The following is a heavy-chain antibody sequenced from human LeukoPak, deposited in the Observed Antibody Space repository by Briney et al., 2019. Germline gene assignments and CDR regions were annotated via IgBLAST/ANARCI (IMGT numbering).Heavy chain of an antibody. Sequence: GGSLRLSCAASGFTFSSYAMSWVRQAPGKGLEWVSAISGSGGSTYYADSVKGRFTISRDNSKNTLYLQMNSLRAEDTAVYYCAKDRLLAGWGNILTGYFDYWGQGTLVTVSS. CDR3: AKDRLLAGWGNILTGYFDY. J-gene: IGHJ4*02. CDR2: ISGSGGST. D-gene: IGHD3-9*01. CDR1: GFTFSSYA. V-gene: IGHV3-23*01.